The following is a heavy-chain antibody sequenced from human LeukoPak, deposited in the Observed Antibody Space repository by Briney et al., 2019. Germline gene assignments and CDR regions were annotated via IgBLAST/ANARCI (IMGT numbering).Heavy chain of an antibody. D-gene: IGHD6-13*01. J-gene: IGHJ3*02. CDR2: IYYSGST. Sequence: PSETLSLTCSVSGGSISSYYWSWIRQPPGKGLEWIGYIYYSGSTNYNPSLKSRVTISVDTSKNQFSLKLSSVTAADTAVYFCARCVEAAAGTGAFDIWGQGTMVTVSS. CDR3: ARCVEAAAGTGAFDI. CDR1: GGSISSYY. V-gene: IGHV4-59*01.